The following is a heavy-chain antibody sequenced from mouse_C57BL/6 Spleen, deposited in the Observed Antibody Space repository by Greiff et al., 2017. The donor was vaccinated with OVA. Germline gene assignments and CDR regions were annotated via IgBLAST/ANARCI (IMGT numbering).Heavy chain of an antibody. CDR2: IYPGDGDT. CDR1: GYAFSSSW. J-gene: IGHJ2*01. Sequence: QVQLQQSGPELVKPGASVKISCKASGYAFSSSWMNWVKQRPGKGLEWIGRIYPGDGDTNYNGKFKGKATLTADKSSSTAYMQLSSLTSEDTAVYCCANYEYYFDYWGQGTTLTVSS. D-gene: IGHD2-4*01. CDR3: ANYEYYFDY. V-gene: IGHV1-82*01.